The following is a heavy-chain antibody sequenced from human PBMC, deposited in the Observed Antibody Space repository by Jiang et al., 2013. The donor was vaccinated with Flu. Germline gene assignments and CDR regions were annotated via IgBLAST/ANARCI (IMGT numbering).Heavy chain of an antibody. V-gene: IGHV4-4*07. J-gene: IGHJ6*02. D-gene: IGHD6-25*01. Sequence: SLTCTVSGGSISDYYWSWIRQSAGKGLEWIGRIYTSGSTNYNPSLKSRVTMSVDTSKNQFSLKLSSVTAADTAVYYCARDEPRSDSSGFYYYGMDVWGQGTTVTVSS. CDR2: IYTSGST. CDR3: ARDEPRSDSSGFYYYGMDV. CDR1: GGSISDYY.